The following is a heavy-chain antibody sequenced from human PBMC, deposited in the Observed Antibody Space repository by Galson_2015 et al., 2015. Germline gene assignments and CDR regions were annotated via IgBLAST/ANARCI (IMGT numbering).Heavy chain of an antibody. CDR2: INPTTGGT. CDR3: ATWVSLTDDDPDFDY. J-gene: IGHJ4*02. V-gene: IGHV1-2*06. D-gene: IGHD3-16*01. Sequence: SVKVSCKASGYTFTDYYLHWVRQAPGQGLEWMGRINPTTGGTNYAQKFQARVTMTRDASITTAYMELNALKSDDTAVYYCATWVSLTDDDPDFDYWGQGTLVSVSS. CDR1: GYTFTDYY.